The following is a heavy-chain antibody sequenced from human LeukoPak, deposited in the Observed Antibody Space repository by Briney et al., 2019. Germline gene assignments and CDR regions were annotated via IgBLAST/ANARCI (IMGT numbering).Heavy chain of an antibody. Sequence: QTGGSLRLSCAASGFTFSSYAMHWVRQAPGKGLEWVAVISYDGSNKYYADSVKGRFTISRDNSKNTLYLQMNSLRAEDTAVYYCAKDLMVLDYWGQGTLVTVSS. CDR1: GFTFSSYA. CDR3: AKDLMVLDY. V-gene: IGHV3-30*04. J-gene: IGHJ4*02. CDR2: ISYDGSNK. D-gene: IGHD3-10*01.